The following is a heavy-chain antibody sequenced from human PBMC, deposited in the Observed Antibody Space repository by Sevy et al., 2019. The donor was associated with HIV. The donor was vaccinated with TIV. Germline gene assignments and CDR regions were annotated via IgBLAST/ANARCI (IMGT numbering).Heavy chain of an antibody. CDR2: IWYDGSNK. V-gene: IGHV3-33*01. J-gene: IGHJ4*02. D-gene: IGHD3-9*01. Sequence: GGSLRLSCAASGFTFSSYGMHWVRQAPGKGLEWVAVIWYDGSNKYYADSVKGRFTISRDNSKNTLYLQMNSLRAEDTAVYYCAVLGSYDILTGYFDYWGQGTLVTVSS. CDR3: AVLGSYDILTGYFDY. CDR1: GFTFSSYG.